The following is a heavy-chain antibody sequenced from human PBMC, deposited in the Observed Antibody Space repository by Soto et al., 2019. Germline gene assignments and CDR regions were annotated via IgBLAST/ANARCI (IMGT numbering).Heavy chain of an antibody. CDR3: ARAVAVPADFDY. Sequence: QVQLVQSGAEEKKPGASGKVSCKASGYSFTSYAMHWVRQAPGQGLEWMGRINAGNGNTKYSKKFQGRVTITRDTSASTAHMEQSSLRSEDTALYYCARAVAVPADFDYWGQGALVTVSS. CDR2: INAGNGNT. D-gene: IGHD6-19*01. J-gene: IGHJ4*02. V-gene: IGHV1-3*05. CDR1: GYSFTSYA.